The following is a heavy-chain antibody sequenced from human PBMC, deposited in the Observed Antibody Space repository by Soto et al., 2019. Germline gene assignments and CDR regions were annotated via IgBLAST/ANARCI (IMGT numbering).Heavy chain of an antibody. J-gene: IGHJ6*02. CDR3: ARHSSYYYGMDV. V-gene: IGHV4-39*01. CDR2: IYYSGST. Sequence: QLQLQESGPGLVKPSETLSLTCTVSGGSISSSSYYWGWIRQPPGKGLEWIGSIYYSGSTYYNPSPKSRVTISVDTSKNQFSLKLSSVTAADTAVYYCARHSSYYYGMDVWGQGTTVTVSS. CDR1: GGSISSSSYY.